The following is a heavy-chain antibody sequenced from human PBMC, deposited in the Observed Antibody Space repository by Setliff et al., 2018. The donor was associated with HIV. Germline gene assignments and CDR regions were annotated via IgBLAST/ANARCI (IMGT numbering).Heavy chain of an antibody. J-gene: IGHJ3*02. CDR2: IHYSGST. V-gene: IGHV4-31*01. CDR1: GGSISGGVQY. Sequence: PSETLSLTCTVSGGSISGGVQYWSWIRQHPGKGLEWIGYIHYSGSTYYNPSLKSQVTISVDTSKNRLSLKLSSVTAADAAVDYCARAMSSSWYIDGFDIWGQGTVVTVSS. CDR3: ARAMSSSWYIDGFDI. D-gene: IGHD6-13*01.